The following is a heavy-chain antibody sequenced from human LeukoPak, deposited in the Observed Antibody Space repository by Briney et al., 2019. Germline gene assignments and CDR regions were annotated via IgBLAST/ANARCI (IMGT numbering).Heavy chain of an antibody. CDR2: IYYSGST. CDR3: ARDCEYYYDSSGYYSRDAFDI. D-gene: IGHD3-22*01. Sequence: SETLSLTCTVSGGSISSYYGSWIRQPPGKGLEWLGYIYYSGSTNYNPSLKSRVPISVATSKNQCSLKLSSVTAAGTAVYYCARDCEYYYDSSGYYSRDAFDIWGQGTMVTVSS. J-gene: IGHJ3*02. V-gene: IGHV4-59*01. CDR1: GGSISSYY.